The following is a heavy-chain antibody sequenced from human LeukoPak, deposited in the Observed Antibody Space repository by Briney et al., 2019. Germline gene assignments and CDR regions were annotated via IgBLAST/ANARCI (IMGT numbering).Heavy chain of an antibody. V-gene: IGHV2-5*01. CDR3: AHRSLGYFDY. CDR2: IYRHEEI. CDR1: GFSLSTSEEA. J-gene: IGHJ4*02. Sequence: SGPTLVNPTQTLTLTCTFSGFSLSTSEEAVGWIRQPPGKALEWLALIYRHEEIHYSPSLKSRLTITKDTAKNQVVLTVTNMDPVDTATYYCAHRSLGYFDYWGQGTLVTVSS. D-gene: IGHD7-27*01.